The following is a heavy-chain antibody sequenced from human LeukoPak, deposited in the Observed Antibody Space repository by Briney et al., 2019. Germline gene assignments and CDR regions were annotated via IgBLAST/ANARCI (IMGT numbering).Heavy chain of an antibody. D-gene: IGHD3-22*01. J-gene: IGHJ2*01. CDR1: GGSISSGGYY. Sequence: SETLSLTCTVSGGSISSGGYYWSWIRQHPGKGLEWIGYIYYSGSTYYNPSLKSRVTISVDTSKNQFSLKLSSVTAADTAVYYCARVPYYDSSGYSRWYFDLWGRGTLVTVSS. CDR2: IYYSGST. CDR3: ARVPYYDSSGYSRWYFDL. V-gene: IGHV4-31*03.